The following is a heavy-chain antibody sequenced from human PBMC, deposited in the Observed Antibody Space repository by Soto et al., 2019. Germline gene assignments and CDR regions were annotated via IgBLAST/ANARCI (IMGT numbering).Heavy chain of an antibody. Sequence: ESGGGLVQPGGSLRLSCAASGCTFSSYAMSWVRQAPGKGLEWVSTISGSGTGTYYAYSVTGRFTISRDNSKNTLYLQMNSLRAEDTAVYYCAKRGRGAVAFDYWGQGTLVTVSS. D-gene: IGHD6-19*01. V-gene: IGHV3-23*01. J-gene: IGHJ4*02. CDR1: GCTFSSYA. CDR2: ISGSGTGT. CDR3: AKRGRGAVAFDY.